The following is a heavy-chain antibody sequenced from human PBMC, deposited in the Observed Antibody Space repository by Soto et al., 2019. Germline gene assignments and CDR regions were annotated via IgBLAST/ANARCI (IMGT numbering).Heavy chain of an antibody. V-gene: IGHV4-59*01. D-gene: IGHD3-10*01. J-gene: IGHJ4*02. CDR2: IYYSGST. Sequence: QVQLQESGPGLVKPSETLSLTCTVSGGSISSYYWSWIRQPPGKGLEWIGYIYYSGSTNYNPSLKSRVTISVDRSKNQFSLKLSSVTAADTAVYYCAPALVRFGESLFDYWGQGTLVTVSS. CDR1: GGSISSYY. CDR3: APALVRFGESLFDY.